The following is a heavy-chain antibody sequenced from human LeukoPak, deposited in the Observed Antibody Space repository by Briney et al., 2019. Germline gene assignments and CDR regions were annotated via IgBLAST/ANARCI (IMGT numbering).Heavy chain of an antibody. CDR2: IYHSGST. CDR3: ASPISIAARSHYYYMDV. Sequence: SETLSLTCTVSGGSISTYYWSWIRQPPGKGLEWIGFIYHSGSTNYNPSLKSRVTISVDTSKNQFSLKLSSVTAADTAVYYCASPISIAARSHYYYMDVWGKGTTVTVSS. J-gene: IGHJ6*03. V-gene: IGHV4-59*12. CDR1: GGSISTYY. D-gene: IGHD6-6*01.